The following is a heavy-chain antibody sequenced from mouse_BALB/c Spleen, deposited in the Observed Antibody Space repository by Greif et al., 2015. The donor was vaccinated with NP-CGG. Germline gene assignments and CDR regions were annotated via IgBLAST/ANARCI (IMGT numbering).Heavy chain of an antibody. CDR1: GFTFSSYA. J-gene: IGHJ1*01. Sequence: EVQLVESGGGLVKPGGSLKLSCAASGFTFSSYAMSWVRQTPEKRLEWVASISSGGSTYYPDSVKGRFTISRDNARNILYLQMSSLRSEDTAMYYCARAHYYGSSYWYFDVWGAGTTVTVSS. CDR2: ISSGGST. V-gene: IGHV5-6-5*01. CDR3: ARAHYYGSSYWYFDV. D-gene: IGHD1-1*01.